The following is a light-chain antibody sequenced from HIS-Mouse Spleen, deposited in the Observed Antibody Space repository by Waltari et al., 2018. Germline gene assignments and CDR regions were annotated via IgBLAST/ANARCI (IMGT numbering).Light chain of an antibody. J-gene: IGKJ4*01. CDR3: QQSYSTLT. Sequence: DIQMTQSPSSLSASVADRVTITCRASQSISSYLNWYQQKPGKAPKLLIYAASSLQSGVPSRFSGSGSGTDLTLTISSLQPEDFATYYCQQSYSTLTFGGGTKVEIK. CDR1: QSISSY. V-gene: IGKV1-39*01. CDR2: AAS.